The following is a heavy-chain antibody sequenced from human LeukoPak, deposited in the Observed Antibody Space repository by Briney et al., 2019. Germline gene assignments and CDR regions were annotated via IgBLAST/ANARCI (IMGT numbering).Heavy chain of an antibody. CDR3: ARAAAVEYNWFDP. D-gene: IGHD5-24*01. V-gene: IGHV4-59*01. CDR1: GGSISSYY. J-gene: IGHJ5*02. Sequence: SETLSLTCTVSGGSISSYYWSWLRQPPGKGLEWIGYIYYSGSTNYNPSLKSRVTISVDTSKNQFSLKLSSVTAADTAVYYCARAAAVEYNWFDPWGQGTLVTVSS. CDR2: IYYSGST.